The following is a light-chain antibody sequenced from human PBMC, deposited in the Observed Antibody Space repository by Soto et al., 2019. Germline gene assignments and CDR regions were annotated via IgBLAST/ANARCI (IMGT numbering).Light chain of an antibody. CDR2: KVS. J-gene: IGKJ2*01. Sequence: DVVMTQSPLSLPVTLGQPASISCRSSQSLAYSDGNTYLNWFQQRPGQSPRRLIYKVSNRDSGVPDRFSGSGSGTEFTLKISRVEAEDVGVYYYMQGTHWRPYTFGQGTKMEIK. CDR3: MQGTHWRPYT. V-gene: IGKV2-30*01. CDR1: QSLAYSDGNTY.